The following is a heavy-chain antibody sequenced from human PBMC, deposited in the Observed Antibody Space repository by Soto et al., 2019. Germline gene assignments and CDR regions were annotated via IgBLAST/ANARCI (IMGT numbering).Heavy chain of an antibody. CDR1: GFTFSAYS. V-gene: IGHV3-48*04. D-gene: IGHD2-2*01. CDR3: ARARPASGPAYALDI. CDR2: IGSTGSGT. Sequence: EVQLVESGGGLVQPGGSLRLSCAASGFTFSAYSMNWVRQAPGKGREWVSFIGSTGSGTYYAVSVIGRFTISRDNARNSVYLHMDSLRADDTAVYHCARARPASGPAYALDIWGQGTVVTVSS. J-gene: IGHJ3*02.